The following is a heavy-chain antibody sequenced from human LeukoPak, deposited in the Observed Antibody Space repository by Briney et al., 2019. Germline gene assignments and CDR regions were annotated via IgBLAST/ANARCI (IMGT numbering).Heavy chain of an antibody. D-gene: IGHD1-26*01. J-gene: IGHJ4*02. CDR1: RFTFTSYA. V-gene: IGHV3-23*01. CDR2: ITDSGGST. Sequence: GGSLRLSCAASRFTFTSYAMSWVRQAPGKGLEWVSSITDSGGSTYYADSVKGRFTISRDNSKNTLYLQMNSLRAEDTAVYYCAKRGAEVGANVAPGDYWGQGTLVTVSS. CDR3: AKRGAEVGANVAPGDY.